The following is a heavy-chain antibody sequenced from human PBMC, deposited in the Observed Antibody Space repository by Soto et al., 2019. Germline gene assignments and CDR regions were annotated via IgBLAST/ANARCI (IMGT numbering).Heavy chain of an antibody. V-gene: IGHV4-30-4*01. J-gene: IGHJ4*02. CDR1: GRSISSGYYY. CDR2: IYYSGST. Sequence: PSETLSLTCTVSGRSISSGYYYWSWIRQPPGKGLEWIGSIYYSGSTYYNPSLKSRVTISVDTSKNQFSLKLNSVTAADTAVYYCASRHSSPYFDYWGQGTLVTVSS. CDR3: ASRHSSPYFDY. D-gene: IGHD6-13*01.